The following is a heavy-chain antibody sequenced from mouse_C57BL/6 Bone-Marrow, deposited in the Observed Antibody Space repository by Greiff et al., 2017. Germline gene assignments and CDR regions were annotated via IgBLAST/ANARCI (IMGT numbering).Heavy chain of an antibody. J-gene: IGHJ2*01. CDR2: ILPGSGST. Sequence: QVQLQQSGAELMKPGASVKLSCKATGYTFTGYWIEWVKQRPGHGLEWIGEILPGSGSTNYNEKFKGKATFTADTSSNTAYMQLSSLTTEDSAIYYCARRAQGQGYGNYGYYFDYWGQGTTLTVSS. CDR3: ARRAQGQGYGNYGYYFDY. V-gene: IGHV1-9*01. D-gene: IGHD2-10*02. CDR1: GYTFTGYW.